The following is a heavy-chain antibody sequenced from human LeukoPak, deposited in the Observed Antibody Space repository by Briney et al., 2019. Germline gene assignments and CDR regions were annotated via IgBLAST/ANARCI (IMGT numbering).Heavy chain of an antibody. V-gene: IGHV1-2*02. CDR3: ARSTHLRIRGGFYHY. D-gene: IGHD2-15*01. Sequence: ASVKVSCKASGYTFTGYYMHWVRQAPGKGLEWMGWINPNSGGTNYAQKFQGRVTMTRDTSISTAYMELSRLRSDDTAVYYCARSTHLRIRGGFYHYWGQGTLVTVSS. CDR2: INPNSGGT. J-gene: IGHJ4*02. CDR1: GYTFTGYY.